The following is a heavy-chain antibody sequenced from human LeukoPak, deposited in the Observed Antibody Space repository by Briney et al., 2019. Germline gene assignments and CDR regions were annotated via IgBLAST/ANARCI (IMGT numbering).Heavy chain of an antibody. CDR3: ARDEYRSRWLHP. V-gene: IGHV3-7*01. CDR1: GFTFRSYW. CDR2: IKGDGSEK. J-gene: IGHJ5*02. Sequence: PGGSLRLSCAASGFTFRSYWMSWVRLAPGKGLEWVANIKGDGSEKWYADSVKGRSTISRDNAQNSVHLQMNSLRAEDTAVYHCARDEYRSRWLHPWGQGTLVTVTS. D-gene: IGHD5-24*01.